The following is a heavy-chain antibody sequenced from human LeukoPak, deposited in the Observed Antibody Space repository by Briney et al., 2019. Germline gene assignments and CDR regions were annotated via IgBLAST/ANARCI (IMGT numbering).Heavy chain of an antibody. J-gene: IGHJ3*02. V-gene: IGHV4-59*01. Sequence: SETLSLTCTVSGGSISSYYWSWIRQPPGKGLEWIGYIYYSGSTNYNPSLKSRVTISVDTSKNQFSLKLSSVTAADTAVYYCARSRSGYSYDHAAFEIWGQGTMVTVSS. CDR3: ARSRSGYSYDHAAFEI. CDR2: IYYSGST. CDR1: GGSISSYY. D-gene: IGHD5-18*01.